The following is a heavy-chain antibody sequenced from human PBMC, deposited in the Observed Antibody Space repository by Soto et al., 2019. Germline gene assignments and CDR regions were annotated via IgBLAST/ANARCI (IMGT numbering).Heavy chain of an antibody. CDR3: AIRTSSWYMGYFDY. J-gene: IGHJ4*02. Sequence: GGSLRLSCAASGFTFSSYWMSWVRQAPGKGLEWVANIKQDGSEKYYVDSVKGRFTISRDNAKNSLYLQMNSLRAEDTAVYYCAIRTSSWYMGYFDYWGQGTLVTVSS. CDR1: GFTFSSYW. D-gene: IGHD6-13*01. CDR2: IKQDGSEK. V-gene: IGHV3-7*02.